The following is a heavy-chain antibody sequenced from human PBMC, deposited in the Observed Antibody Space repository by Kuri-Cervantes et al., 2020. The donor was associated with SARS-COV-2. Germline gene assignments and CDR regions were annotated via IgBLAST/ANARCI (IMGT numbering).Heavy chain of an antibody. CDR3: ARSTLFRRPVVISQGGAFDI. Sequence: ASVKVSCKASGYTFTGHYMHWVRQAPGQGLEWMGCINPNSGGTNYAQKFQGWVTMTRDTSISTVYMELSRLRSDDTAVYYCARSTLFRRPVVISQGGAFDIWGQGTMVTVSS. CDR1: GYTFTGHY. V-gene: IGHV1-2*04. J-gene: IGHJ3*02. D-gene: IGHD3-22*01. CDR2: INPNSGGT.